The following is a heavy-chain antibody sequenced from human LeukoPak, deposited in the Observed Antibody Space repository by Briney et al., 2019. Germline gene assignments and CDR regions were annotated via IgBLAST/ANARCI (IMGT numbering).Heavy chain of an antibody. D-gene: IGHD1-26*01. J-gene: IGHJ4*02. CDR3: ARGAQEPFFDS. CDR2: IYSGGST. Sequence: GGSLTLSCAASGFTVSSIYMSWVRQAQGKGLEWVSIIYSGGSTYYADSVKGRFTVSRGNSKNTLFLQMNSLRVEDTALYYCARGAQEPFFDSWGQGTLVTVSS. V-gene: IGHV3-53*01. CDR1: GFTVSSIY.